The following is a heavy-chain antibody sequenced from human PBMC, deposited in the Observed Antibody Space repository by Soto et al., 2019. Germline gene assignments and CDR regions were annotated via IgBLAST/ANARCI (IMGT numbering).Heavy chain of an antibody. D-gene: IGHD3-9*01. CDR1: GCTFTCYY. CDR3: ARDRDYDILTGYYPLAFDL. CDR2: INPNSGGT. J-gene: IGHJ3*01. V-gene: IGHV1-2*02. Sequence: XAVQDSCQASGCTFTCYYMDLVRQAPGQGLEWMGWINPNSGGTNHSQKFQGRVTMTRDTSISTAYMELSRLRSDDTAVYYCARDRDYDILTGYYPLAFDLWGQGTMVTVSS.